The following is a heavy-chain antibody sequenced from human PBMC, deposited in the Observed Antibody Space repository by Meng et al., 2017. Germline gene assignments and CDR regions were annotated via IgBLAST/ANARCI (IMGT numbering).Heavy chain of an antibody. J-gene: IGHJ4*02. Sequence: VHSGAEVKGLGALVTGPVNASAHPLSSDVFAGVRQAPGQGLEWMGWINAYNGYTDYAQKFLGRVTLTTDTSTNTGYMELRSLTSDDTAVYYCATRGNPYLDCWGQGTLVTVSS. V-gene: IGHV1-18*01. CDR1: AHPLSSDV. CDR3: ATRGNPYLDC. CDR2: INAYNGYT.